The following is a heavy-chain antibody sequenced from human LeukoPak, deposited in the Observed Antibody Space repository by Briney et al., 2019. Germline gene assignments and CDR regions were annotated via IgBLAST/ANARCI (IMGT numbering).Heavy chain of an antibody. CDR1: GGTFSSYA. V-gene: IGHV1-69*04. J-gene: IGHJ4*02. D-gene: IGHD3-10*01. CDR3: ASCYYYGSGSYEPFDY. Sequence: ASVKVSCKASGGTFSSYAISWVRQAPGQGLEWMGRIIPILGIANYAQKFQGRVTITADKSTGTAYMELSSLRSEDTAVYYCASCYYYGSGSYEPFDYWGQGTLVTVSS. CDR2: IIPILGIA.